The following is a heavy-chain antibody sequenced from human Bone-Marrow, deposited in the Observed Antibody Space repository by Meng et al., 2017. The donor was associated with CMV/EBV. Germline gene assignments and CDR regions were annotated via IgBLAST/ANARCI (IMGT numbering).Heavy chain of an antibody. CDR2: ISSSSSYI. CDR3: ARDVASYGAFDI. CDR1: GFTFSSYS. J-gene: IGHJ3*02. D-gene: IGHD5-18*01. V-gene: IGHV3-21*01. Sequence: GGSLRLSRAASGFTFSSYSMNWVRQAPGKGLEWVSSISSSSSYIYYADSVKGRFTISRDNAKNSRYLQINSLRAEDTAVYYCARDVASYGAFDIWGQGTMVTFSS.